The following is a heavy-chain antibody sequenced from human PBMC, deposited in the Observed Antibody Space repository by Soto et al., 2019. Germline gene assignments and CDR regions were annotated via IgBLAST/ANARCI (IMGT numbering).Heavy chain of an antibody. J-gene: IGHJ5*02. V-gene: IGHV4-59*01. D-gene: IGHD4-17*01. CDR1: GGSISSYY. CDR3: ARDRGYGDYDNWFDP. Sequence: PSETLSLTCTVSGGSISSYYWSWIRQPPGKGLEWIGYIYYSGSTNYNPSLKSRVTMSVDTSKNQFSLKLSSVTAADTAVYYCARDRGYGDYDNWFDPWGQGTLVTVSS. CDR2: IYYSGST.